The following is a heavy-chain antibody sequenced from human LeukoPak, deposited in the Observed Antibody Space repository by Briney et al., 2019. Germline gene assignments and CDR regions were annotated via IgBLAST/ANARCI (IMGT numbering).Heavy chain of an antibody. CDR1: GYTFKNYG. Sequence: GASVKVSCRASGYTFKNYGLIWVKQAPGQGLEWMGWISAFSRSAEYTQKFQDRVTMTTDTSANIAYMEVRSLRSDDTAVYFSARGNYDLWSGQRTIYYFDYWGQGTLLTVSS. J-gene: IGHJ4*02. D-gene: IGHD3-3*01. V-gene: IGHV1-18*01. CDR3: ARGNYDLWSGQRTIYYFDY. CDR2: ISAFSRSA.